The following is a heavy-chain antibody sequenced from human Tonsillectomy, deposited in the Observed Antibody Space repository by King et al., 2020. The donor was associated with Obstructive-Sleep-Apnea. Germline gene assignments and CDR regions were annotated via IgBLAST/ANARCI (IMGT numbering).Heavy chain of an antibody. CDR2: IHYSGST. CDR3: AREGGYCGGDCHDAFDI. CDR1: GGSISSGDYY. V-gene: IGHV4-31*03. J-gene: IGHJ3*02. Sequence: QLQESSPGLVKPSQTLSLTCTVSGGSISSGDYYWSWIRQPPGKGLEWIAYIHYSGSTNYNPSLKSRVTISVDMAKNQMSLKLESVTAADTAVYYCAREGGYCGGDCHDAFDIWGQGTTVTVSS. D-gene: IGHD2-21*02.